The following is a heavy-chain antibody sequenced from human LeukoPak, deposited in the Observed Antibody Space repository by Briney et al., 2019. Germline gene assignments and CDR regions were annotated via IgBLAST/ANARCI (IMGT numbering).Heavy chain of an antibody. D-gene: IGHD5-12*01. V-gene: IGHV1-2*04. Sequence: ASVNVSCKASGYTFTGYYLHWVRQAPGQGPEWMGWINPNSGGTNYAQKFQGWVIMTRDTSISTAYMELSRLRSDDTAVYYCAKDRDIVATIFDYWGQGTLVTVSS. J-gene: IGHJ4*02. CDR3: AKDRDIVATIFDY. CDR1: GYTFTGYY. CDR2: INPNSGGT.